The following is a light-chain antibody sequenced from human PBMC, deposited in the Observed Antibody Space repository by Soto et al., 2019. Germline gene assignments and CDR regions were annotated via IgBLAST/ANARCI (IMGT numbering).Light chain of an antibody. CDR3: QQYGDWPRT. J-gene: IGKJ1*01. CDR2: GAS. Sequence: EIVLTQSPGTLSLSPGERATLSCRASQSVSSFYLAWYQQRAGQAPRLLISGASTRATGIPDRFSGSGSGTDFMLTISRLEPEDFAVYYCQQYGDWPRTFGQGTKVDI. V-gene: IGKV3-20*01. CDR1: QSVSSFY.